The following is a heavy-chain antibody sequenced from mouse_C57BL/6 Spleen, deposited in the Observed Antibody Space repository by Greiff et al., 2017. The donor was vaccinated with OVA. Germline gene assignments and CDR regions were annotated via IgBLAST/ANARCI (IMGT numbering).Heavy chain of an antibody. D-gene: IGHD1-2*01. CDR2: IRSKSSHYAT. J-gene: IGHJ4*01. V-gene: IGHV10-3*01. Sequence: DVMLVESGGGLVQPTGSLKLSCAASGFTFNTYAMLWVRQAPGKGLEWVARIRSKSSHYATYYADSVKDRFTISRDDSHSMLYLQMNNLKTEDTAMYYCVRVGYYGGGAMDYWGQGTSVTVSS. CDR3: VRVGYYGGGAMDY. CDR1: GFTFNTYA.